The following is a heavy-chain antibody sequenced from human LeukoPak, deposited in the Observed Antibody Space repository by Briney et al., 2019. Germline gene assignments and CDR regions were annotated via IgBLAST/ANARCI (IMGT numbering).Heavy chain of an antibody. J-gene: IGHJ4*02. CDR2: ISSSSSYI. D-gene: IGHD6-13*01. CDR1: GFTFSNYD. V-gene: IGHV3-21*01. CDR3: ARMSAAGDFDY. Sequence: KTGGSLRLSCAASGFTFSNYDVTWVRQAPGKGLEWVSSISSSSSYIYYADSVKGRFTISRDNAKNSLYLQMNSLRAEDTAVYYCARMSAAGDFDYWGQGTLVTVSS.